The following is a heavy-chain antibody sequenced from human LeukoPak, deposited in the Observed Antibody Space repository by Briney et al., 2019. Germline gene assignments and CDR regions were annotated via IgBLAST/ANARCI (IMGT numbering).Heavy chain of an antibody. V-gene: IGHV4-59*08. CDR2: IHYSGST. D-gene: IGHD3-10*01. CDR3: ARHGYDSGSDHAY. Sequence: PSETLSLTCTVSGGSISSDYWNWIRQPPGKGPEWIGYIHYSGSTSYNPSLKSRVTISVDTSKRQFSLKLTSVTAADTAVYYCARHGYDSGSDHAYWGQGTRVTVSA. CDR1: GGSISSDY. J-gene: IGHJ4*02.